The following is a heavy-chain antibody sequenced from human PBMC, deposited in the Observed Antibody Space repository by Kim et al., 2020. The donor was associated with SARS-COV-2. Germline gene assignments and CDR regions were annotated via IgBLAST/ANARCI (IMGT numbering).Heavy chain of an antibody. CDR3: ASSRGWLHRDAFDI. J-gene: IGHJ3*02. Sequence: ASVKVSCKASGYTFTSYDINWVRQATGQGLEWMGWMNPNSGNTGYAQKFQGRVTMTRNTSISTAYMELSSLRSEDTAVYYCASSRGWLHRDAFDIWGQGTMVTVSS. D-gene: IGHD5-12*01. V-gene: IGHV1-8*01. CDR2: MNPNSGNT. CDR1: GYTFTSYD.